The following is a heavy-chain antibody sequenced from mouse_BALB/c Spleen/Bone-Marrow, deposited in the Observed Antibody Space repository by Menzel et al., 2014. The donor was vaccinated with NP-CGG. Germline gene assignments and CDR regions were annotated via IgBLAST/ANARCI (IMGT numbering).Heavy chain of an antibody. CDR2: IRNKANGYTT. J-gene: IGHJ2*01. CDR3: ARDRGLTYFDY. Sequence: EVQVVESGGGLVQPGDSLRLSCATSGFTFTDYYMNWVRQPPGKALEWLGFIRNKANGYTTEYSASVKGRFTISRDNSQSILYLQMNTLRAEDSATYYCARDRGLTYFDYWGQGTTPTVSS. V-gene: IGHV7-3*02. D-gene: IGHD2-4*01. CDR1: GFTFTDYY.